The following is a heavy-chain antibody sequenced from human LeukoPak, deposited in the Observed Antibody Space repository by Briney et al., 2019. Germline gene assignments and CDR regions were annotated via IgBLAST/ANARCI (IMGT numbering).Heavy chain of an antibody. CDR3: ARVRDGYNDAYDI. J-gene: IGHJ3*02. V-gene: IGHV4-61*02. CDR2: FYTSGRT. Sequence: SETLSLTCTVSGGSISSDNYFWSWIRQPAGKGLEWIGRFYTSGRTNYNPSLKSRVTMSVDTSKNQFSLRLTSVTAADTAVYYCARVRDGYNDAYDIWGQGTMVTVSS. D-gene: IGHD5-24*01. CDR1: GGSISSDNYF.